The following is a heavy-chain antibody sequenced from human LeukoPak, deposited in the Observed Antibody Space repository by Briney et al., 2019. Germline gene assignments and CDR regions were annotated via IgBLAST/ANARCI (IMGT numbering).Heavy chain of an antibody. J-gene: IGHJ4*02. V-gene: IGHV4-59*01. CDR3: ARAVAATHYYFDY. D-gene: IGHD2-15*01. CDR1: GGSISGYY. Sequence: SETLYLTCTVSGGSISGYYWSWIRQTPGKGLEWIGYIYYSGSTNYNPSLKSRVTISVDTSKNQFSLKLSSVTAADTAVYYCARAVAATHYYFDYWGQGTLVTVSS. CDR2: IYYSGST.